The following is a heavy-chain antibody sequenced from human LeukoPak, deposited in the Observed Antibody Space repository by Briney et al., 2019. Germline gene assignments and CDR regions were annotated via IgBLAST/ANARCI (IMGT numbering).Heavy chain of an antibody. V-gene: IGHV3-11*04. CDR1: GFTLSDYY. Sequence: GGSLRLSCAASGFTLSDYYMSWIRQAPGKGLEWVSYISSSGSATYYADSVKGRFTISRDNPKNSLYLQMNSLRADDTAVYYCARECRYSHDYWGQGTLVTVSS. J-gene: IGHJ4*02. D-gene: IGHD5-18*01. CDR2: ISSSGSAT. CDR3: ARECRYSHDY.